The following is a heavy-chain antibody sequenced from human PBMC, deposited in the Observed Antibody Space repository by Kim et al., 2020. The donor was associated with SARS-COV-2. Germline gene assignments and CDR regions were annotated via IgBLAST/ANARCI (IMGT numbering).Heavy chain of an antibody. CDR1: GFTFSSYG. D-gene: IGHD6-19*01. J-gene: IGHJ4*02. V-gene: IGHV3-33*05. CDR2: ISYDGSNK. CDR3: ARANSIPRGSYIAVAGTLNY. Sequence: GESLKISCAASGFTFSSYGMHWVRQAPGKGLEWVAVISYDGSNKYYADSVKGRFTISRDNSKNTLYLQMNSLRAEDTAVYYCARANSIPRGSYIAVAGTLNYWGQGILVTVSS.